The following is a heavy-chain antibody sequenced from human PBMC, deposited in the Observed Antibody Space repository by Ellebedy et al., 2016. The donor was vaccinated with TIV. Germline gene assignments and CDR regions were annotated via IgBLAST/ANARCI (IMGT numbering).Heavy chain of an antibody. CDR1: GFTFDDYA. V-gene: IGHV3-9*01. Sequence: SLKISXAASGFTFDDYAMHWVRQAPGKGLEWVSGISWNSGSIGYADSVKGRFTISRDNAKNSLYLQMNSLRAEDTAVYYCAKTQSSDPYYYYGMDVWGQGTTVTVSS. J-gene: IGHJ6*02. D-gene: IGHD6-6*01. CDR3: AKTQSSDPYYYYGMDV. CDR2: ISWNSGSI.